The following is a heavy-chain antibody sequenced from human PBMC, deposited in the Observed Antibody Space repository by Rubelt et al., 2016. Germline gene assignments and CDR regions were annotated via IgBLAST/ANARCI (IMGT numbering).Heavy chain of an antibody. J-gene: IGHJ6*02. CDR1: GFTFSSYA. Sequence: EVQLVESGGGLVQPGGSLRLSCAASGFTFSSYAMNWVRQAPGKGLEWVSAISGSGGSTYYADSVKGRFTISRDNSKNTLYLQMNSLRAEDTAVYYCAKVLAARIPYDYYGMDVWGQGTTVTVSS. CDR2: ISGSGGST. CDR3: AKVLAARIPYDYYGMDV. V-gene: IGHV3-23*04. D-gene: IGHD6-6*01.